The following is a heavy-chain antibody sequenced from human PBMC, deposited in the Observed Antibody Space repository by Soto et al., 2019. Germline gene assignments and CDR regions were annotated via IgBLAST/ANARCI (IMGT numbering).Heavy chain of an antibody. CDR3: ARAIKRWEVNYYFDF. D-gene: IGHD1-26*01. J-gene: IGHJ4*02. CDR1: GSTFNNFA. CDR2: IVVDSNTA. V-gene: IGHV1-69*06. Sequence: QVVLLQSGAEVKEPGSSVRVSCQVSGSTFNNFAFSWVRQAPGHGPEWMGGIVVDSNTAEYSQRFQDRVTIPADTSTDTLDMELGSLTFEDTAVYYCARAIKRWEVNYYFDFWGQGPLVTVSS.